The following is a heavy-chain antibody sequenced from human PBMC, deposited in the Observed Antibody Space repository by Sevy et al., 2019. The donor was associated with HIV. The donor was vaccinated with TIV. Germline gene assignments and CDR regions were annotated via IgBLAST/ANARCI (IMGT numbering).Heavy chain of an antibody. J-gene: IGHJ3*02. Sequence: GGSLRLSCAASGFTFSSHEMNWVRQAPGKGLEWVSYITSSGSTMYYADSVKGRFTISRDNAKNSLYLQMNSLRAEDKAIYYWGRGFYGGNRDDSFDIWGQGKMVTVSS. CDR1: GFTFSSHE. D-gene: IGHD4-17*01. V-gene: IGHV3-48*03. CDR3: GRGFYGGNRDDSFDI. CDR2: ITSSGSTM.